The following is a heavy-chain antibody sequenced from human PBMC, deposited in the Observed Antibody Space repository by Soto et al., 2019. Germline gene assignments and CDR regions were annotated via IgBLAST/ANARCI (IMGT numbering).Heavy chain of an antibody. V-gene: IGHV4-39*01. Sequence: PSETLSLTCTVSGGSISSSSYYWGWIRQPPGKGLEWIGSIYYSGSTYYNPSLKSRVTISVDTSKNQFSLKLSSVTAADTAVYYCARGDPLVATSIDPWGQGTLVTVSS. J-gene: IGHJ5*02. CDR3: ARGDPLVATSIDP. D-gene: IGHD5-12*01. CDR2: IYYSGST. CDR1: GGSISSSSYY.